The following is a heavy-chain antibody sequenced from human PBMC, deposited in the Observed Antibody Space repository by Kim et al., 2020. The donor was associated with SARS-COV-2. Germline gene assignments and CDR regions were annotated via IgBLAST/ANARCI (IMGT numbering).Heavy chain of an antibody. CDR2: ISWDGGST. Sequence: GGSLRLSCAASGFTFDDYAMHWVRQAPGKGLEWVSLISWDGGSTYYADSVKGRFTISRDNSKNSLYLQMNSLRADDTALYYCAKAPGGYSSGIDYWGQGTLVTVSS. V-gene: IGHV3-43D*03. CDR3: AKAPGGYSSGIDY. D-gene: IGHD6-19*01. J-gene: IGHJ4*02. CDR1: GFTFDDYA.